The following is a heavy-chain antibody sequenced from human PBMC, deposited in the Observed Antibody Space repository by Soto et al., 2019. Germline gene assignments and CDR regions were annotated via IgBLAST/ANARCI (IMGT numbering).Heavy chain of an antibody. CDR3: VKALVTIAAAGIFDY. CDR2: ISSNGGST. J-gene: IGHJ4*02. V-gene: IGHV3-64D*06. Sequence: GSLRLSCSASGFTVSSYAMHWVRQAPGKGLEYVSAISSNGGSTYYADSVKGRFTISRDNSKNTLYLQMSSLRAEDTAVYYCVKALVTIAAAGIFDYWGQGTLVTVPQ. CDR1: GFTVSSYA. D-gene: IGHD6-13*01.